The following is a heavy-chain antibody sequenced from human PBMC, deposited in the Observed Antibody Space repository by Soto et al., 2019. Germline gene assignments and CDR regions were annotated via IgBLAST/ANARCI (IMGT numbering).Heavy chain of an antibody. J-gene: IGHJ5*02. D-gene: IGHD6-13*01. Sequence: SETLSLTCAVSGGSISSSNWWSWVRQPPGKGLEWIGEIYHSGSTNYNPSLKSRVTISVDKSKNQFSLKLSSVTAADTAVYYCARDPVRMGSWSYTAKNWFDPWGQGTLVTVSS. CDR2: IYHSGST. V-gene: IGHV4-4*02. CDR3: ARDPVRMGSWSYTAKNWFDP. CDR1: GGSISSSNW.